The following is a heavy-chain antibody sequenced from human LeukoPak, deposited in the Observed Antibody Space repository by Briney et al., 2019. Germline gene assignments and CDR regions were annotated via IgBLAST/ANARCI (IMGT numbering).Heavy chain of an antibody. CDR3: AALSSGIAALGAFDI. CDR1: GYTFTGYY. Sequence: ASVKVSCKASGYTFTGYYMHWVRQAPGQGLEWMGWINPNSGGTNYAQKFQGRVTMTRDTSISTAYMELRSLRSDDTAVYYCAALSSGIAALGAFDIWGQGTMVTVSS. V-gene: IGHV1-2*02. D-gene: IGHD6-13*01. J-gene: IGHJ3*02. CDR2: INPNSGGT.